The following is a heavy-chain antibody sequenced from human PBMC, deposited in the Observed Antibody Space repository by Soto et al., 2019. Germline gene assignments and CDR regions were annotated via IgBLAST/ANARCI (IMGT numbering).Heavy chain of an antibody. J-gene: IGHJ6*02. D-gene: IGHD2-21*02. CDR3: ARIPDMLTATTPTYYYGMDV. CDR1: GFSLSTRGVG. Sequence: SGPTLVNPTQTLTLTCTFSGFSLSTRGVGVSWIRQPPGKALEWLALIDWDDDKYYSTSLKTRLTISKDTSKNQVVLTMTNMDPVDTATYYCARIPDMLTATTPTYYYGMDVWGQGTTVTVSS. CDR2: IDWDDDK. V-gene: IGHV2-70*01.